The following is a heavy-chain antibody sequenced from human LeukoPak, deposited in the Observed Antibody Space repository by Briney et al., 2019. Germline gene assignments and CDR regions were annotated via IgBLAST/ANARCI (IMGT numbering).Heavy chain of an antibody. V-gene: IGHV3-23*01. D-gene: IGHD3-22*01. J-gene: IGHJ1*01. CDR1: GFTFGSYG. Sequence: GGSLRLSCAASGFTFGSYGLSWVRQAPGKGLEWVSFITPNADRTSYADSVEGRFTISGDNPRNTLYMQMNSLRDEDTAVYYCAIMHGYYDGSGYWVQWGQGALVTVSS. CDR2: ITPNADRT. CDR3: AIMHGYYDGSGYWVQ.